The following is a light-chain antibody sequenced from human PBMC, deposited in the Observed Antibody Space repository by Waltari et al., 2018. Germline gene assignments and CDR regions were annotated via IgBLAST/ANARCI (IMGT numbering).Light chain of an antibody. CDR2: GAS. CDR1: QSVSSN. J-gene: IGKJ4*02. CDR3: QQYNNWSPLT. Sequence: DIVMTQSPATLSVSPEASATLSCRASQSVSSNLAWYQQKPGQAPRLLIYGASTSATGSPARFSGGGSGTAFTRTISSLLSEDFAVYYCQQYNNWSPLTFGGGTKVEIK. V-gene: IGKV3-15*01.